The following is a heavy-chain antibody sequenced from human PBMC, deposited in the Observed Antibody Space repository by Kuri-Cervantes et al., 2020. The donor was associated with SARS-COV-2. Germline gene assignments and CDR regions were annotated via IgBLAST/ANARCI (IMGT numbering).Heavy chain of an antibody. V-gene: IGHV4-38-2*01. CDR3: QIQGGVEDY. D-gene: IGHD3-16*01. Sequence: SETLSLTCAVSGYSISSGYYWGWIRQPPGKGLEWIGSIYHSGSTYYNPSLKSRVTISVDTSKNQFSLKLSSMTAADTAVYYCQIQGGVEDYWGQGTLVTVSS. J-gene: IGHJ4*02. CDR1: GYSISSGYY. CDR2: IYHSGST.